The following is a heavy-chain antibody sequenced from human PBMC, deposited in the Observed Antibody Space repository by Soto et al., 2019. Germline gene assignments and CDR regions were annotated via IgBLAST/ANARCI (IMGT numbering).Heavy chain of an antibody. CDR2: FYYSEST. D-gene: IGHD2-21*02. V-gene: IGHV4-39*01. CDR1: GGSISSSSFQ. J-gene: IGHJ4*02. Sequence: LSLTCTVSGGSISSSSFQWGWIRQPPGKGLECIGRFYYSESTYYNPSLKSRVTISVDTSKKQISLKLRSVTAADTAVYYCVRLCIEYGDDFCGQGSLFTVSS. CDR3: VRLCIEYGDDF.